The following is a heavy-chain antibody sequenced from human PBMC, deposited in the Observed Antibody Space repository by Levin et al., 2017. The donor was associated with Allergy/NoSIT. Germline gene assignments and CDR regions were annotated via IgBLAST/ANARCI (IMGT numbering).Heavy chain of an antibody. CDR1: GFTFGDYA. V-gene: IGHV3-49*03. D-gene: IGHD3-10*01. CDR2: IRSKAYGGTT. Sequence: GESLKISCTASGFTFGDYAMSWFRQAPGKGLEWVGFIRSKAYGGTTEYAASVKGRFTISRDDSKSIAYLQMNSLKTEDTAVYYCTREVGLLWFGELRGDYWGQGTLVTVSS. J-gene: IGHJ4*02. CDR3: TREVGLLWFGELRGDY.